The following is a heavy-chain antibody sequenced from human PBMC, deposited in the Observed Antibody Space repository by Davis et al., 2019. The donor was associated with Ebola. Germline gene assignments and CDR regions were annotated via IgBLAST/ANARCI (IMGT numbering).Heavy chain of an antibody. J-gene: IGHJ6*02. CDR2: IYYSGST. D-gene: IGHD2-15*01. CDR3: AGGAATSRYYYYGMDV. Sequence: MPSETLSLTCTVSGGSVSSGSYYWSWIRQPPGKGLEWLGYIYYSGSTNYNRSLKSRVTISVDTSKNQFSLKLSSVTAADTAVYYWAGGAATSRYYYYGMDVWGQGTTVTVSS. V-gene: IGHV4-61*01. CDR1: GGSVSSGSYY.